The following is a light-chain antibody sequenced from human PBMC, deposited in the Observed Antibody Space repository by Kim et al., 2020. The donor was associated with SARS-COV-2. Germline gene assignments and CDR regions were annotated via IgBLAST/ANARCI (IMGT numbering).Light chain of an antibody. J-gene: IGKJ4*01. Sequence: ASVGDRATIAWQASLDISSYLNCIQQKRENSTKLLIYDTSNLEAGVPSTFGGSGSETDHALTISSLQPKDIATYYCKKYDDLPITFGGGTKGDSK. CDR1: LDISSY. CDR2: DTS. CDR3: KKYDDLPIT. V-gene: IGKV1-33*01.